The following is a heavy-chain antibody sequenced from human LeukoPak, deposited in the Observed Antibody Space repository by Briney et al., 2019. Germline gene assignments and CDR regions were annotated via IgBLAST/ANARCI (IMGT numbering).Heavy chain of an antibody. Sequence: PGGSLRLSCAASGFTFSSYSMNWVRQAPGKGLEWVSSISSSSSYIYYADSVKGRFTISRDNAKNSLYLQMNSLRAEDTAVYYCARSTVWYHSFDYWGQGTLVTVSS. CDR2: ISSSSSYI. J-gene: IGHJ4*02. CDR1: GFTFSSYS. V-gene: IGHV3-21*01. CDR3: ARSTVWYHSFDY. D-gene: IGHD6-13*01.